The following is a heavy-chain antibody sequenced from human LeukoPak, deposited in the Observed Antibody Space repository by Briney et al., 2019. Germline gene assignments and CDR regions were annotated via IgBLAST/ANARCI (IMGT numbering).Heavy chain of an antibody. J-gene: IGHJ4*02. CDR1: GFTFSSYA. V-gene: IGHV3-30*02. CDR3: AKDGSWSCTD. Sequence: GGSLRLSCAASGFTFSSYAMHWVRQGPGKGLQWVAYIAHHGSNKYYADSVKGRFTISRDNSKRTLYLQMNNLRADDTAVYYCAKDGSWSCTDWGQGALVTVSS. D-gene: IGHD2-8*02. CDR2: IAHHGSNK.